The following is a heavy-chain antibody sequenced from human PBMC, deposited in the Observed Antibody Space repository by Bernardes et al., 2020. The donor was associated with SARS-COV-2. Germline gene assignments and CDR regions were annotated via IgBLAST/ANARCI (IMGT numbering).Heavy chain of an antibody. D-gene: IGHD2-15*01. J-gene: IGHJ2*01. CDR1: GGSFSGSY. V-gene: IGHV4-34*01. CDR3: PSCGSPAESGWCFDT. Sequence: SETLSLTCAVYGGSFSGSYCNWPRQPPPPGLVWIGEHNRSGRTNYNPSLKSRVIFLVDTSKNQFSLKMKSVTAADTAVYYCPSCGSPAESGWCFDTWGRGTLDTV. CDR2: HNRSGRT.